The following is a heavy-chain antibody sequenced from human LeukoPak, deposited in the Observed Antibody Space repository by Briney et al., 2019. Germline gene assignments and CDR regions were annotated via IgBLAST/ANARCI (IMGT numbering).Heavy chain of an antibody. Sequence: GGSLRLSCAASGFTFSSYSMNWVRQAPGKGPEWVSYISRDGSKIYYVDSVKGRFTISRDKAKSSLYLQMNSLRAEDTALYYCASQKLPWGQGTLVTVSS. CDR3: ASQKLP. CDR2: ISRDGSKI. CDR1: GFTFSSYS. V-gene: IGHV3-48*01. J-gene: IGHJ5*02. D-gene: IGHD2-15*01.